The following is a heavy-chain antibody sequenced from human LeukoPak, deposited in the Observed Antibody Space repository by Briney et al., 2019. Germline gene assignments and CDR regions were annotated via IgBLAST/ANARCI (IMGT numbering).Heavy chain of an antibody. Sequence: KSSETLSLTCAVSGYSISSGYYWGWIRQPPGKGLEWIGSINHSGSTDYNPSLKSRVTISADTSKNQFSLKLSSVIAADTAVYYCAAYCSGGSCYSDSDYWGQGTLVTVSS. CDR2: INHSGST. CDR3: AAYCSGGSCYSDSDY. J-gene: IGHJ4*02. V-gene: IGHV4-38-2*01. D-gene: IGHD2-15*01. CDR1: GYSISSGYY.